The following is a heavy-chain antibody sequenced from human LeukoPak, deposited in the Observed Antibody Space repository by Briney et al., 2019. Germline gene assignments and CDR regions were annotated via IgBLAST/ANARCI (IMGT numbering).Heavy chain of an antibody. Sequence: PGGSLRLSCAASGFTFSNYSMNWVRQAPGKGLEWVSSISSSSSYIYYADSVKGRFTISRDNAKNSLYLQMNSLRAEDTAVYYCARGLGYDSSGIDYWGQGTLVTVSS. CDR1: GFTFSNYS. CDR3: ARGLGYDSSGIDY. CDR2: ISSSSSYI. D-gene: IGHD3-22*01. J-gene: IGHJ4*02. V-gene: IGHV3-21*01.